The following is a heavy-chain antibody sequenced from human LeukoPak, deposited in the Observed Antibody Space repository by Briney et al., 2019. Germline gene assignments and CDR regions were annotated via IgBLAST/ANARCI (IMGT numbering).Heavy chain of an antibody. V-gene: IGHV3-15*01. J-gene: IGHJ6*03. Sequence: TGGSLRLSCAASGFTFSNAWMSWVRQAPGKGLEWVGRIKSKTDGGTTDYAAPVKGRFTISRDDSKDTLYLQMNSLKTEDTAVYYCTTDETVVRGVTTLDYYYYYMDVWGKGTTVTVSS. CDR3: TTDETVVRGVTTLDYYYYYMDV. CDR1: GFTFSNAW. CDR2: IKSKTDGGTT. D-gene: IGHD3-10*01.